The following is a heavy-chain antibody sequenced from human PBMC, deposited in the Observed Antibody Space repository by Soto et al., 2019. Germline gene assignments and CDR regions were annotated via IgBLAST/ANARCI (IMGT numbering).Heavy chain of an antibody. CDR1: GGSFSGYY. CDR2: INHSGST. J-gene: IGHJ5*02. D-gene: IGHD2-8*01. Sequence: SETLSLTCAVYGGSFSGYYWSWIRQPPGKGLEWIGEINHSGSTNYNPSLKSRVTISVDTSKNQLSLKLSSVTAADTAVYYCARGCTNGENWFDPWGQGTLVTVSS. CDR3: ARGCTNGENWFDP. V-gene: IGHV4-34*01.